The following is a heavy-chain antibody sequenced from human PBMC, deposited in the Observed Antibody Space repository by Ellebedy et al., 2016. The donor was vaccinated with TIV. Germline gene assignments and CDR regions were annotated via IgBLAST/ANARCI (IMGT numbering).Heavy chain of an antibody. D-gene: IGHD3-16*01. V-gene: IGHV3-23*01. CDR2: ISGSGDKT. CDR1: GITFSSHA. Sequence: GESLKISCAASGITFSSHAISWVRQTPGKGLEWVSAISGSGDKTYYTDSVKGRFTISRDNSQNTLYLQMNSLRAEDTAVYYCAKERHMWGNIMIDCWGPGTLVTVSS. J-gene: IGHJ4*02. CDR3: AKERHMWGNIMIDC.